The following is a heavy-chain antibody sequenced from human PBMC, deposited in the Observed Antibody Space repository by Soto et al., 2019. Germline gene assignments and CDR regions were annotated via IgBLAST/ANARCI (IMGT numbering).Heavy chain of an antibody. D-gene: IGHD3-16*01. Sequence: QVQLVQSGDDVRKPGSSVKVSCKASAYIFVNYGIAWVRQATGQGLEWMGWISPYSGNTHYASKVQGRLTMTTDTSTSTAYMDLGSLSSDDTAVYYCSKGDNYVTLIPQDVWGQGTTVTVSS. CDR2: ISPYSGNT. CDR1: AYIFVNYG. V-gene: IGHV1-18*01. CDR3: SKGDNYVTLIPQDV. J-gene: IGHJ6*02.